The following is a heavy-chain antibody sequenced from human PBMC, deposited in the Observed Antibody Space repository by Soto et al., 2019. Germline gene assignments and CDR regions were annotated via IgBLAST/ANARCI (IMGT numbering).Heavy chain of an antibody. Sequence: LKISCKGSGYSFTSYWISWVRQMPGKGLEWMGRIDPSDSYTNYSPSFQGHVTISADKSISTAYLQWSSLKASDTAMYYCASQAGYSYGRNYYYGMDVWGQGTTVTVSS. CDR2: IDPSDSYT. J-gene: IGHJ6*02. V-gene: IGHV5-10-1*01. D-gene: IGHD5-18*01. CDR1: GYSFTSYW. CDR3: ASQAGYSYGRNYYYGMDV.